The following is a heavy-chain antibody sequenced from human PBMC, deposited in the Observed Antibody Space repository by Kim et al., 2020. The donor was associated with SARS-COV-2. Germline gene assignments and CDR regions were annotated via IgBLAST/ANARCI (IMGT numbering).Heavy chain of an antibody. J-gene: IGHJ6*02. D-gene: IGHD6-19*01. CDR2: IYYSGST. V-gene: IGHV4-59*13. Sequence: SETLSLTCTVSGGSISSYYWSWIRQPPGKGLEWIGYIYYSGSTNYNPSLKSRVTISVDTSKNQFSLKLSSVTAADTAVYYCARDGGSSGWRGMDVWGQGTTVTVSS. CDR3: ARDGGSSGWRGMDV. CDR1: GGSISSYY.